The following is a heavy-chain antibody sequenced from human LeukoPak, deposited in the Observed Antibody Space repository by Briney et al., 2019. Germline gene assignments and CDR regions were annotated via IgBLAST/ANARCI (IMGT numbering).Heavy chain of an antibody. V-gene: IGHV3-23*01. CDR1: GFIFSTYA. CDR3: AKGLFMHDY. Sequence: GASLRLSCAAPGFIFSTYAMKWVRQPPGNGLEWVSTIAGKGTYSADPAKGRFTISRDNSKNTLYLQMNGLRAEDRAVYYCAKGLFMHDYWGQGTLVTVSS. D-gene: IGHD3-16*01. J-gene: IGHJ4*02. CDR2: IAGKGT.